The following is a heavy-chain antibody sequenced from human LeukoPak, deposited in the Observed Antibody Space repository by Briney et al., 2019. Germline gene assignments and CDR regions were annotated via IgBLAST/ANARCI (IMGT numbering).Heavy chain of an antibody. Sequence: SGGSLRLSCAASGFTFDDYAMNWVRQVPGKGLEWVSGINWNGGSTGYADSVKGRFTISRDNAKNSLYLQMNSLRAEDTALYYCARARYTYVSPMTDYWGQGTLVTVSS. CDR3: ARARYTYVSPMTDY. V-gene: IGHV3-20*04. J-gene: IGHJ4*02. D-gene: IGHD5-18*01. CDR2: INWNGGST. CDR1: GFTFDDYA.